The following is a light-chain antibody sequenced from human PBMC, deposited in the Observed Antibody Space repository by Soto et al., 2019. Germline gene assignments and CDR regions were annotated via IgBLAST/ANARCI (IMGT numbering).Light chain of an antibody. Sequence: IQMTQSPSTVSASVGDTVTISCRASQPVNTFLAWYQQKPGGAQKVVIFDASNLVSGVPSRFSGSGFGTEFTLSITSLQPDDFATYYCQQYKNYSYSFGQGTKLAIK. J-gene: IGKJ2*03. CDR2: DAS. V-gene: IGKV1-5*01. CDR3: QQYKNYSYS. CDR1: QPVNTF.